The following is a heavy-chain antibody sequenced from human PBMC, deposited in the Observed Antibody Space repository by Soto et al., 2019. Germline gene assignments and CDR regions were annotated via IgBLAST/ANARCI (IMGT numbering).Heavy chain of an antibody. J-gene: IGHJ5*02. CDR1: GGSISCGGYY. CDR2: IYYSGST. D-gene: IGHD3-22*01. CDR3: AGGNYYDSSGYYGPWFDP. Sequence: QVQLQESGPGLVKPSQTLSLTCTVSGGSISCGGYYWSWIRQHPGKGLEWIGYIYYSGSTYYNPSLQCRVTLSADPSKNQFALKLSSVTAAHTAVYYCAGGNYYDSSGYYGPWFDPGGQGTLVTVSS. V-gene: IGHV4-31*03.